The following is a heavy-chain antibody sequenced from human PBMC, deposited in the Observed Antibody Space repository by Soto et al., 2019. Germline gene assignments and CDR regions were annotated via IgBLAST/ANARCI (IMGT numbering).Heavy chain of an antibody. V-gene: IGHV3-74*01. J-gene: IGHJ4*02. D-gene: IGHD1-1*01. Sequence: PGGSLRLSCSVSGFTFSAYWMHWVRQVPGKGLTWVSRISDDGSTATYADSVKGRFVISRDNAKNSPYLEMNTLRADDSGLYYCARGPRVSSTGTGAHWGRGTQVTVS. CDR2: ISDDGSTA. CDR3: ARGPRVSSTGTGAH. CDR1: GFTFSAYW.